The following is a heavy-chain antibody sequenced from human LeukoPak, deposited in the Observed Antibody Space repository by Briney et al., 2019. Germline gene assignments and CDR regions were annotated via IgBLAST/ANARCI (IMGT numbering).Heavy chain of an antibody. CDR1: GGSISSSSYY. V-gene: IGHV4-39*01. CDR2: IYYSGST. Sequence: SETLSLTCTVSGGSISSSSYYWGWIRQPPGKGLEWIGSIYYSGSTYYNPSLKSRVTISVDTSKNQFSPKLSSVTAADTAVYYCARLDEETYWYFDLWGRGTLVTVSS. D-gene: IGHD5-24*01. J-gene: IGHJ2*01. CDR3: ARLDEETYWYFDL.